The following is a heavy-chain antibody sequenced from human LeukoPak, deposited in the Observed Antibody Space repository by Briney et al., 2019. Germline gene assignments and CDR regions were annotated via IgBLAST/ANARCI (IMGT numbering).Heavy chain of an antibody. J-gene: IGHJ4*02. D-gene: IGHD3-9*01. CDR3: ARYFDWLHFYYFDY. V-gene: IGHV3-48*01. CDR2: TGSSSTTI. Sequence: GGSLRLSCAASGFTLSSYSMNWVRQAPGKGLEWVSYTGSSSTTIYYADSVKGRFTISRDNAKNSLYLQMNSLRAEDTAVYYCARYFDWLHFYYFDYWGQGTLVTVSS. CDR1: GFTLSSYS.